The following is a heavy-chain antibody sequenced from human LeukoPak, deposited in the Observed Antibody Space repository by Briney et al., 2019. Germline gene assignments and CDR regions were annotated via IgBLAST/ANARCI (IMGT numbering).Heavy chain of an antibody. CDR3: ARVGGNRYFDN. CDR1: GFTFSGYS. CDR2: ISSSSSPK. D-gene: IGHD1-14*01. V-gene: IGHV3-48*01. Sequence: PGGPLRLSCAASGFTFSGYSINWVRQAPGKGLEWVAYISSSSSPKYYADSVKGRFTISRDNAKNSLYLQMHSRRVEDTAVYYCARVGGNRYFDNWGQGTLVTVSS. J-gene: IGHJ4*02.